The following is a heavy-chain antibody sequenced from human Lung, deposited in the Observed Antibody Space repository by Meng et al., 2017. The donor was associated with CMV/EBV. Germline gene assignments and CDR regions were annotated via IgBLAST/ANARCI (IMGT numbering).Heavy chain of an antibody. CDR2: ISSSGSTI. V-gene: IGHV3-11*01. CDR1: GFTFSDYY. CDR3: ARARRVAGDYFDY. Sequence: SXKISXAASGFTFSDYYMSWIRQAPGKGLEWVSYISSSGSTIHYADSVKGRFTISRDNAKNSLYLQMNSLRAEDTAVYYCARARRVAGDYFDYWGQGTLVXVSS. J-gene: IGHJ4*02. D-gene: IGHD3-3*01.